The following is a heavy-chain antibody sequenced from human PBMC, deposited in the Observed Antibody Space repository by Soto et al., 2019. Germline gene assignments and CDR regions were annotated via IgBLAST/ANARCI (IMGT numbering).Heavy chain of an antibody. CDR3: ARASSSSSAADY. Sequence: QVQLQESGPGLVKASQTLSLICSVSGESISSGGYYWSWIRHHPGKGLEWIGYIYDSESAYYNPSLKFRVTISMDTSKNHFAMKLSSVTAADTAVYYCARASSSSSAADYWGQGTLITFSS. CDR2: IYDSESA. J-gene: IGHJ4*02. D-gene: IGHD6-6*01. CDR1: GESISSGGYY. V-gene: IGHV4-31*03.